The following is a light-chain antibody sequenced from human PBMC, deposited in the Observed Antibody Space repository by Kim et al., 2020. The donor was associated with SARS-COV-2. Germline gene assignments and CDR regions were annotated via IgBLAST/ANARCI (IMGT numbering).Light chain of an antibody. CDR3: LQHNSYPIT. CDR1: QDIRND. V-gene: IGKV1-17*01. Sequence: ASVGDRVTITCRASQDIRNDLGWYQQSPGRAPKRLIYGASSLQSGVPSRFSGSGSGTEFTLTISSLQPEDFATYFCLQHNSYPITFGPGTRLEIK. J-gene: IGKJ5*01. CDR2: GAS.